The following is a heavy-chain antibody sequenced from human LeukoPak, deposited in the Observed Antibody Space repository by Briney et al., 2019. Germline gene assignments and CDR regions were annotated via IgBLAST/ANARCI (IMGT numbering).Heavy chain of an antibody. D-gene: IGHD5-24*01. CDR2: INWIGGST. V-gene: IGHV3-20*04. J-gene: IGHJ3*02. Sequence: GGSLRLSCAASGFIFDDYGMTWVRQTPGKGLEWVSSINWIGGSTGYADSVKGRFTISRDNAKNSLYLHMNSLRAEDTALYFCARDLGYKDCVSAFDIWCQGTMVTVSS. CDR3: ARDLGYKDCVSAFDI. CDR1: GFIFDDYG.